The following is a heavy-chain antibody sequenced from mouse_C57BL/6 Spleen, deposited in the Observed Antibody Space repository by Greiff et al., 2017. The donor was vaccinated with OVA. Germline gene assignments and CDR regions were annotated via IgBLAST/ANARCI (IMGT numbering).Heavy chain of an antibody. V-gene: IGHV1-82*01. Sequence: QVQLQQSGPELVKPGASVKISCKASGYAFSSSWMNWVKQRPGKGLEWIGRIYPGDGDTNYNGKFKGKATLTADKSSSTAYMQLSSLTSEDSTVYFCARDYYVSSLDYWGQGTTLTVSS. CDR1: GYAFSSSW. D-gene: IGHD1-1*01. CDR3: ARDYYVSSLDY. CDR2: IYPGDGDT. J-gene: IGHJ2*01.